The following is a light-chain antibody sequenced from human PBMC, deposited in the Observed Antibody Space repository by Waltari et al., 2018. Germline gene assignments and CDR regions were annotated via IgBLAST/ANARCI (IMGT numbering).Light chain of an antibody. CDR2: EDN. CDR3: YSTDSSSFPL. V-gene: IGLV3-10*01. Sequence: SHELTQPPSVSVSPGQTARITCSGDDLPTKYLYWYQQKSGQAPVMLIYEDNKRPSGIPERFSGSSSGTLATLTVSGAVVEDEGDYYCYSTDSSSFPLFGGGTRLTVL. CDR1: DLPTKY. J-gene: IGLJ3*02.